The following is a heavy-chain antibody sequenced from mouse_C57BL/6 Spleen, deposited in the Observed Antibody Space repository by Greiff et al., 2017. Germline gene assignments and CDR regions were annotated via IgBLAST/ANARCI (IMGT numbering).Heavy chain of an antibody. D-gene: IGHD2-3*01. CDR1: GYTFTSYW. Sequence: VKLQQPGAELVKPGASVKMSCKASGYTFTSYWITWVKQRPGQGLEWIGDIYPGSGSTNYNEKFKSKATLTVDTSSSTAYIQLSSLTSEDSAVYYCARLGLIYDGYYNYFDYWGQGTTLTVSS. V-gene: IGHV1-55*01. CDR3: ARLGLIYDGYYNYFDY. CDR2: IYPGSGST. J-gene: IGHJ2*01.